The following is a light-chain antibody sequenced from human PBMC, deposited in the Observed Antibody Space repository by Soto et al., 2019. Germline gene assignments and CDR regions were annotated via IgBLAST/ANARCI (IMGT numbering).Light chain of an antibody. J-gene: IGKJ4*01. CDR3: QQYDNLPFT. CDR2: DAS. V-gene: IGKV1-33*01. Sequence: DIQMTQSPSSLSASVGDRVTITCQASQDISNYLNWYHQKPGKAPKLLIYDASNLATGVPSSFSGSGSGTDFTFTISSLQPEDIATYYCQQYDNLPFTCGGGTKVEIK. CDR1: QDISNY.